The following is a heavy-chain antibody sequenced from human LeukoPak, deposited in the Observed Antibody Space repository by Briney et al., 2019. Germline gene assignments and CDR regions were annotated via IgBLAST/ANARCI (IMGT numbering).Heavy chain of an antibody. V-gene: IGHV3-74*01. CDR1: GFTFSNYW. CDR2: INDDGSAT. Sequence: QPGGSLRLSCAASGFTFSNYWMHWVRQVPGKGLVWVSRINDDGSATFYADSVKGRFTISRDNAKNTLFLQMSSLRAEDTAVYFCAREILAPGKTHDYWGQGTLVTVSS. CDR3: AREILAPGKTHDY. J-gene: IGHJ4*02.